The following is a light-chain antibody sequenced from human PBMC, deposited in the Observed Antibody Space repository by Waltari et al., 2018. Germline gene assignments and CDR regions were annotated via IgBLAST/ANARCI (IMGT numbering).Light chain of an antibody. Sequence: SYVLTQPPSVSVAPGQTARITCAASNIGGKSVHWYQQKHGQAPVLVVYDDNVRPSGISERFSGSTSPNTATLTIRRVEVGDEADYYCQVWDPDIGHWMFGGGTKLT. CDR2: DDN. J-gene: IGLJ3*02. V-gene: IGLV3-21*02. CDR3: QVWDPDIGHWM. CDR1: NIGGKS.